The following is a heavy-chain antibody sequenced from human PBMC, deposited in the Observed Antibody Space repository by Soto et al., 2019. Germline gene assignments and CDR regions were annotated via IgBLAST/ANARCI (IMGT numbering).Heavy chain of an antibody. J-gene: IGHJ6*03. CDR1: GVSISNYY. V-gene: IGHV4-59*08. CDR3: ARTKVAAGNYYYYMDV. D-gene: IGHD6-13*01. Sequence: SETLSLTCTVSGVSISNYYWSWIRQTPGKGLEWIGYMYYTGSTSYNPSLKSRVTTSVDTSKSQFSLKLSSVTAADTAVYYCARTKVAAGNYYYYMDVWGKGTTVTVSS. CDR2: MYYTGST.